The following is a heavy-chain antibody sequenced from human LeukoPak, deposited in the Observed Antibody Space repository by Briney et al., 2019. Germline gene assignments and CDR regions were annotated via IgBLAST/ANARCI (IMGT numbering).Heavy chain of an antibody. D-gene: IGHD6-13*01. CDR2: IYNSGST. CDR3: ARGVVAAAGRTFDF. Sequence: SETLSLTCTVSGNSFSYFYWSRIRQPPGKGLEWIGYIYNSGSTNYNPSLKSRVTISLDTSKNQFSLKLSSVTAADTAVYYCARGVVAAAGRTFDFWGQGTLVTVSS. V-gene: IGHV4-59*01. CDR1: GNSFSYFY. J-gene: IGHJ4*02.